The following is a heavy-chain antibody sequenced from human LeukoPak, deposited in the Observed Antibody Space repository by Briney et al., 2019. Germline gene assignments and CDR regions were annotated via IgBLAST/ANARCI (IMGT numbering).Heavy chain of an antibody. CDR2: ISYDGSKK. CDR3: ARGWEPFDY. D-gene: IGHD1-1*01. J-gene: IGHJ4*02. V-gene: IGHV3-30-3*01. Sequence: GGSLRLSCAASGFTFNTYAMHWVRQAPGKGLEWVTVISYDGSKKYYADSVKGRSTVSRDNSKNTLYVQMNSLRPEDTAVYYCARGWEPFDYWGQGTLVTVSS. CDR1: GFTFNTYA.